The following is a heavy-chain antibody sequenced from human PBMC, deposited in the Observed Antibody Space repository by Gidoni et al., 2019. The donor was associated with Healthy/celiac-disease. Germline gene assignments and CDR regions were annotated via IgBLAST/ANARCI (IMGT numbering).Heavy chain of an antibody. CDR2: FYSSGST. CDR3: ARDVVVTAADAFDI. V-gene: IGHV4-4*07. Sequence: QVQLQESGPGLVKPSETLSLTCTVSGGSSSNYYWSWIRQPAGKGLEWIGRFYSSGSTNYNPSLKSRVTMSVDTSKNQFSLKLSSVTAADTAVYFCARDVVVTAADAFDIWGQGTMVTVSS. J-gene: IGHJ3*02. CDR1: GGSSSNYY. D-gene: IGHD2-21*02.